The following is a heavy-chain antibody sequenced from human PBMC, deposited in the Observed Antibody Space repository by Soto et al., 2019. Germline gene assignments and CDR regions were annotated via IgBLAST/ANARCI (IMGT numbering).Heavy chain of an antibody. CDR1: GYTFTSYA. Sequence: ASLKVSCKASGYTFTSYAMHWVRQAPGQRLEWMGWINAGNGNTKYSQKFQGRVTITRDTSASTAYMELSSLRSEDTAVYYCARGDPNYDFWSGYYTPYYFDYWGQGTLVTVSS. CDR3: ARGDPNYDFWSGYYTPYYFDY. D-gene: IGHD3-3*01. CDR2: INAGNGNT. J-gene: IGHJ4*02. V-gene: IGHV1-3*01.